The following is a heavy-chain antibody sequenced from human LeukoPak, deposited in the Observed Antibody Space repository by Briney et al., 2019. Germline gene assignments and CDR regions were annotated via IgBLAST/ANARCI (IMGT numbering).Heavy chain of an antibody. D-gene: IGHD5/OR15-5a*01. Sequence: GGSLRLSCAASGFTFSSYSMNWVRQAPGKGLEWVSYISSSSSTIYYADSVKGRFTISRDNAKNSLYLQMNSLRAEDTAVYYCAIDRRNPAGVSDPYYYYYMDVWGKGTTVTVSS. V-gene: IGHV3-48*01. J-gene: IGHJ6*03. CDR3: AIDRRNPAGVSDPYYYYYMDV. CDR1: GFTFSSYS. CDR2: ISSSSSTI.